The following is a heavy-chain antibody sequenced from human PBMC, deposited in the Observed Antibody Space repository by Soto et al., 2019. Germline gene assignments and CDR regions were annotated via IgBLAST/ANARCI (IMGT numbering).Heavy chain of an antibody. CDR3: AKDITQDGAFDI. D-gene: IGHD3-10*01. J-gene: IGHJ3*02. CDR1: GFTFDDYA. V-gene: IGHV3-9*01. CDR2: ISWNSDNI. Sequence: EVQLVESGGGLVQPGRSLRLSCAASGFTFDDYAMHWVRQAPGKGLEWVSGISWNSDNIGYADSVKGRFTISRDNAKNSLYLQMNSLRAEDTAFYYCAKDITQDGAFDIWGQGTMVTVSS.